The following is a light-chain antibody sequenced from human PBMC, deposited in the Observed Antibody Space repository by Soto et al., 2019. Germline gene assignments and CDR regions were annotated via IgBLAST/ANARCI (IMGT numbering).Light chain of an antibody. CDR1: QTVRNNY. V-gene: IGKV3-20*01. Sequence: EFVLTQSPGTLSLSPGERATLSCRASQTVRNNYLAWYQQKPGQAPRLLIYDASSRATGIPDRFSGGGSGTDFTLTISRLEPEDFAVYFCQQYGDSPWTFGQGTKVEI. CDR2: DAS. J-gene: IGKJ1*01. CDR3: QQYGDSPWT.